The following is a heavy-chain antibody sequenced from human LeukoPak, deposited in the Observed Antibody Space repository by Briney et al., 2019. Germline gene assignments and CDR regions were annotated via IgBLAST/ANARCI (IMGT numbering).Heavy chain of an antibody. CDR2: IYYSGST. D-gene: IGHD2-2*01. Sequence: PSETLSLTCTVSGGSINSGTYYWGWIRQPPGKGLEWIGSIYYSGSTYYNPSLKSRVTISVDTSKNQFSLKLRSVTAAATAVYYCATKPVTSCLLWGQRTLTTVSS. CDR3: ATKPVTSCLL. V-gene: IGHV4-39*01. CDR1: GGSINSGTYY. J-gene: IGHJ4*01.